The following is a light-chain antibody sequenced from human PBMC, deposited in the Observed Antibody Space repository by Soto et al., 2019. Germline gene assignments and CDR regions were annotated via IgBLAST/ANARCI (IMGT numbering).Light chain of an antibody. J-gene: IGKJ2*01. CDR1: QTISYY. CDR3: QQSYSTPYMYT. V-gene: IGKV1-39*01. CDR2: AAS. Sequence: DIQMTQSPSSLSASVEDRVTITCRASQTISYYLNWYQQKPGKAPKLLIYAASSLQSGVPSRFSGSGSGTDFTLTISSLQPEDFATYYCQQSYSTPYMYTFGQGTKLEIK.